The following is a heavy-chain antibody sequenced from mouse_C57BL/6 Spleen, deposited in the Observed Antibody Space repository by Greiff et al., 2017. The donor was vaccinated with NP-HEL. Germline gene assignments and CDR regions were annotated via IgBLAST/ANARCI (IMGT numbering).Heavy chain of an antibody. V-gene: IGHV14-1*01. CDR2: IDPEDGDT. D-gene: IGHD3-1*01. Sequence: VQLQQSGAELVRPGASVKLSCTASGFNIKDYYMHWVKQRPEQGLEWIGRIDPEDGDTEYAPKFQGKATMTADTSSNTAYLQLSSLTSEDTAVYYCTTGWGYRIYYYAKEDWGQGTSVTVAS. J-gene: IGHJ4*01. CDR3: TTGWGYRIYYYAKED. CDR1: GFNIKDYY.